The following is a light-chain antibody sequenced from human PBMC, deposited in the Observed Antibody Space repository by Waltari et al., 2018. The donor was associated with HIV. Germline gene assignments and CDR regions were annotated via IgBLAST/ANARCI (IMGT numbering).Light chain of an antibody. Sequence: QSVLTQPPSASGTPGQRVTFSCSGSSSNIGRNTVTWYQQLPGKAPKLLIYSNNHRPSRVPARFSGSNAGTSASLAISWLHAEDEADYYCAAWDDSLNEVFGGGTKLTVL. J-gene: IGLJ2*01. CDR1: SSNIGRNT. CDR2: SNN. V-gene: IGLV1-44*01. CDR3: AAWDDSLNEV.